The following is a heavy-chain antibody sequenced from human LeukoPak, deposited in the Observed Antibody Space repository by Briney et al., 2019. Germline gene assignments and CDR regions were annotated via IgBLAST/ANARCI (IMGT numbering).Heavy chain of an antibody. CDR1: GGSISSHY. V-gene: IGHV4-59*11. CDR2: IYYSGST. Sequence: SETLSLTCTVSGGSISSHYWSWIRQPPGKGLEWIGYIYYSGSTNYNPSLKSRVTISVDTSKNQFSLKLSSVTAADTAVYYCARDKLYSGSYYAFDIWGQGTMVTVSS. J-gene: IGHJ3*02. CDR3: ARDKLYSGSYYAFDI. D-gene: IGHD1-26*01.